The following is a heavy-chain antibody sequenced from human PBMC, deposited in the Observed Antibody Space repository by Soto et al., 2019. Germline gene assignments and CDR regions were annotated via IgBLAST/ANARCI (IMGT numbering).Heavy chain of an antibody. J-gene: IGHJ4*02. D-gene: IGHD3-22*01. CDR2: IYYSGST. V-gene: IGHV4-59*01. CDR1: GGSISSYY. CDR3: ARARNYYDSSGYYWYLDY. Sequence: SETLSLTCTVSGGSISSYYWSWIRQPPGKGLEWIGYIYYSGSTNYNPSLKSRVTISVDTSKNQFSLKLSSVTVADTAVYYCARARNYYDSSGYYWYLDYWGQGTLVTVSS.